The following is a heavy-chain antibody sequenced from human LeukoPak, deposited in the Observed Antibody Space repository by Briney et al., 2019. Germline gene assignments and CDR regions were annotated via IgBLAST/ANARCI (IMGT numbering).Heavy chain of an antibody. D-gene: IGHD4-17*01. CDR2: INPSGGST. CDR1: GYTFTSYD. Sequence: EASVKVSCKASGYTFTSYDINWVRQAPGQGLEWMGIINPSGGSTSYAQKFQGRVTMTRDTSTSTVYMELSSLRSEDTAVYYCARERDDYGDYPGYWGQGTLVTVSS. CDR3: ARERDDYGDYPGY. J-gene: IGHJ4*02. V-gene: IGHV1-46*01.